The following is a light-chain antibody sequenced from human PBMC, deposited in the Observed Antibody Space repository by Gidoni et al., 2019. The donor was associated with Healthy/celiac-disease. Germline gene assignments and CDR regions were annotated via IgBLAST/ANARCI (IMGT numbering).Light chain of an antibody. CDR1: QSVNSN. Sequence: EIVMTQSPATLSVSPGERATLSCRASQSVNSNLAWYQQKPGQAPRLLIYGASIRATGIPARFSGSGSGTEFTLTISSLQSEDFAVYYCQQYNNWPATFGQGTKVEIK. CDR2: GAS. CDR3: QQYNNWPAT. J-gene: IGKJ1*01. V-gene: IGKV3-15*01.